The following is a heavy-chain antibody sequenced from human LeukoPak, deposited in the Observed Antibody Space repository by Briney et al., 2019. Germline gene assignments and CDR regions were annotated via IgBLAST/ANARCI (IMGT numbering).Heavy chain of an antibody. Sequence: SVRVSCKASGGTFSSYAISWVRQAPGQGLEWMGRIIPILGIANYAQKFQGRVTITADKSTSTAYMELSSLRSEDTAVYYCARDPPRHAAPSSSPNWGQGTLVTVSS. J-gene: IGHJ4*02. V-gene: IGHV1-69*04. CDR2: IIPILGIA. CDR1: GGTFSSYA. D-gene: IGHD6-6*01. CDR3: ARDPPRHAAPSSSPN.